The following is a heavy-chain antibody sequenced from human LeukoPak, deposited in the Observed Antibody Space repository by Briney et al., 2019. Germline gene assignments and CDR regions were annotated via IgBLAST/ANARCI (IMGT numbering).Heavy chain of an antibody. V-gene: IGHV3-30*18. CDR3: AKSPPSSYYFDY. CDR2: IWYGGSNK. Sequence: PGRSLRLSCAASGFTFSTYAMVWVRQAPGKGLEWVAVIWYGGSNKYYADSVKGRFTISRDNSKNTLYLQMNSLRAEDTAVYYCAKSPPSSYYFDYWGQGTLVTVSS. CDR1: GFTFSTYA. D-gene: IGHD2-2*01. J-gene: IGHJ4*02.